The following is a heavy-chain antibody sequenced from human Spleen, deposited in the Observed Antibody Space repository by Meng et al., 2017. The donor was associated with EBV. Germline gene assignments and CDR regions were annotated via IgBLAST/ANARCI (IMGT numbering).Heavy chain of an antibody. V-gene: IGHV4-61*01. CDR3: ARDQSGLSGFGP. CDR2: IYYSGST. D-gene: IGHD5-12*01. J-gene: IGHJ5*02. Sequence: VVPKEWGPDLEKTSDTRVHTCTVSCGSVSSGMYHLNWIRQPPGKGLEWIGDIYYSGSTNYNPSLNSRVTISVDTSKNQFSLKLRSVTAADTAVYYCARDQSGLSGFGPWGQGTLVTVSS. CDR1: CGSVSSGMYH.